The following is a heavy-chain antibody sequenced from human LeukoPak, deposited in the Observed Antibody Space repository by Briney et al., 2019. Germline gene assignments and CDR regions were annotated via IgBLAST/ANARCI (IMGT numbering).Heavy chain of an antibody. CDR1: GYTFTSYG. Sequence: ASVKVSCKASGYTFTSYGISWVRQAPGQGLEWMGLISAYNGNTNYAQKLQGRVTMTTDTATGTAYMELRSLRSDDTAVYYRARTSGSRDPFDIWGQGTMVTVSS. V-gene: IGHV1-18*01. D-gene: IGHD1-26*01. CDR3: ARTSGSRDPFDI. CDR2: ISAYNGNT. J-gene: IGHJ3*02.